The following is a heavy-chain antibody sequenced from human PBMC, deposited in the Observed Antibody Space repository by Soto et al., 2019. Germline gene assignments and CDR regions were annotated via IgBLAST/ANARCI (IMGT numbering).Heavy chain of an antibody. V-gene: IGHV3-23*01. Sequence: EVQLLESGGDLIQPGGSLRLSCAASGFTFNIYAMTWVGQAPGKGLEWVSAISRYGDITYYADSVEGRFSISRDNSKNTLYLQMNSLRAEDAAVYYCAKDRYLDHDSRGYLFDNWGQGTVVTVSS. J-gene: IGHJ4*02. CDR2: ISRYGDIT. CDR1: GFTFNIYA. D-gene: IGHD3-22*01. CDR3: AKDRYLDHDSRGYLFDN.